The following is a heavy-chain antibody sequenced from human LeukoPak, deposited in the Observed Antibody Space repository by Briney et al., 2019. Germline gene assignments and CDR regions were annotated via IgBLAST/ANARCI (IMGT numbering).Heavy chain of an antibody. J-gene: IGHJ4*02. V-gene: IGHV4-59*01. CDR3: ARGVVLTGYPLDF. D-gene: IGHD3-9*01. Sequence: SETLSLTCSVSGGSFSNYYWSWIRQPPGKGLEWIGFIYYSGTTEYNPSLKSRVTISVDTSKKQFSLKLSSVTAADMAVYYCARGVVLTGYPLDFWGRGTLVTVSS. CDR2: IYYSGTT. CDR1: GGSFSNYY.